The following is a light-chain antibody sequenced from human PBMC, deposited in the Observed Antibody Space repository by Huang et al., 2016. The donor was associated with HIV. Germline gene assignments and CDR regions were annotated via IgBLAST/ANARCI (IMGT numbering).Light chain of an antibody. V-gene: IGKV1-39*01. CDR3: QQSYSYPHT. CDR2: AAS. CDR1: QTISRY. J-gene: IGKJ2*01. Sequence: DIQMTQSPSSLPASVGTRITITCRAIQTISRYLNWDQHQTGKAPKLLIFAASSLQSGVPSRFSGSGSETDFTLTISSLQSEDFATYYCQQSYSYPHTFGQGTTLEIK.